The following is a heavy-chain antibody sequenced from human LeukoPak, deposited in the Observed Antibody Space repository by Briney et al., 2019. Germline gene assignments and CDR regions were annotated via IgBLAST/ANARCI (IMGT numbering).Heavy chain of an antibody. D-gene: IGHD5-24*01. CDR1: GGPFSGYY. Sequence: SETLSLTCAVYGGPFSGYYWSWIRQPPGKGLEWIGEINHSGSTNYNPSLESRVTISVDTSKNQFSLKLSSVTAADTAVYYCARGNGYNSAPLGYWGQGTLVTVSS. V-gene: IGHV4-34*01. J-gene: IGHJ4*02. CDR2: INHSGST. CDR3: ARGNGYNSAPLGY.